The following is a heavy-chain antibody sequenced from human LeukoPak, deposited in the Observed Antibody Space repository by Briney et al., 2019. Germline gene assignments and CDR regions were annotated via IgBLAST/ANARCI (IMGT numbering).Heavy chain of an antibody. CDR2: IKSKTDGGTT. CDR3: TTDYDSSATEDYFDY. D-gene: IGHD3-22*01. V-gene: IGHV3-15*01. Sequence: PGGSLRLSCAASGFTFSNAWMSWVRQAPGKGLEWVGRIKSKTDGGTTDYAAPVKGRFTISRDDSKNTLYLQMNSLKTEDTAVYYCTTDYDSSATEDYFDYWGQGTLVTASS. CDR1: GFTFSNAW. J-gene: IGHJ4*02.